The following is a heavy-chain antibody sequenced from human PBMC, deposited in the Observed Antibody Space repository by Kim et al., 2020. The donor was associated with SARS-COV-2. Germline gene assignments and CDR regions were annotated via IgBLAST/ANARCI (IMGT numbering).Heavy chain of an antibody. V-gene: IGHV2-5*02. CDR1: GFSLSPGGVG. D-gene: IGHD2-21*02. CDR3: ARNAIQGDNRIFDY. J-gene: IGHJ4*02. CDR2: IYWDDDK. Sequence: SGPTLVNPTQTLTLTCTFSGFSLSPGGVGVGWIRQPPREALEWLALIYWDDDKRYSPSLKTRLTITKDTSKNQVVLTMTNMDPVDTATYFCARNAIQGDNRIFDYWGQGTLVTVSS.